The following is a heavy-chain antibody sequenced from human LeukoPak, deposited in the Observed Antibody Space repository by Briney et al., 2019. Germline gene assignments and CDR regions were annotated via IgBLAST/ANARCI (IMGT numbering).Heavy chain of an antibody. J-gene: IGHJ4*02. D-gene: IGHD5-18*01. Sequence: GGSLRLSCAAAGFTFSNHWMHWVRQAPGKGLMWVSRINRDGSSTDYADSVKGRFTISRDDAKSTLFLQVNSLRAEDTAVYFCARGGSDTAMAHDYWGQGTLVTVSS. CDR2: INRDGSST. V-gene: IGHV3-74*01. CDR1: GFTFSNHW. CDR3: ARGGSDTAMAHDY.